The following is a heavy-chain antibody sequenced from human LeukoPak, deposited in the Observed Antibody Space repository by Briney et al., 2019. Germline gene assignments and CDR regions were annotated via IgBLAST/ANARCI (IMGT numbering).Heavy chain of an antibody. Sequence: SETLSLTCTVSGGSISRYYWSWIRQPPGKGLEWIGYIYYSGSTNYNPSLKSRVTISVDTSKNQFSLKLSSVTAADTAVYYCARDARYSPRITMRYWGQGTLVTVSS. CDR2: IYYSGST. D-gene: IGHD3-10*01. CDR3: ARDARYSPRITMRY. CDR1: GGSISRYY. V-gene: IGHV4-59*01. J-gene: IGHJ4*02.